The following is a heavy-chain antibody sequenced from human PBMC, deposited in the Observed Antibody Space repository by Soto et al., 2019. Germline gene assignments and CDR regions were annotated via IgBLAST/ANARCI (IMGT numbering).Heavy chain of an antibody. CDR3: AKGLYSSSWTVEYYYYYYGMDV. CDR1: GFTFSSYA. Sequence: GGSLRLSCAASGFTFSSYAMSWVRQAPGKGLEWVSAISGSGGSTYYADSVKGRFTISRDNSKNTLYLQMNSLRAEDTAVYYCAKGLYSSSWTVEYYYYYYGMDVWGQGTMVTVSS. J-gene: IGHJ6*02. CDR2: ISGSGGST. D-gene: IGHD6-13*01. V-gene: IGHV3-23*01.